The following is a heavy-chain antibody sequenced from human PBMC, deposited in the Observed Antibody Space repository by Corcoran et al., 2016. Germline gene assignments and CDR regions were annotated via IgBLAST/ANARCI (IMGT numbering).Heavy chain of an antibody. CDR3: ARGPPYYYDSSGYYYGTNWFDP. CDR2: INPNSGCT. CDR1: GYTFTGYF. D-gene: IGHD3-22*01. Sequence: QVQLVQSGAEVKKPGASVKVSCKASGYTFTGYFMHWVRQAPGQGLEWMGWINPNSGCTNYAQKFQGRGTMTRDTSISTADMELSRLRSDDKAVYYCARGPPYYYDSSGYYYGTNWFDPWGQGTLVTVSS. J-gene: IGHJ5*02. V-gene: IGHV1-2*02.